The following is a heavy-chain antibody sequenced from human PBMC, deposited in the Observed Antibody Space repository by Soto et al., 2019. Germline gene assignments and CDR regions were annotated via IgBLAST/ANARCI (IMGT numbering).Heavy chain of an antibody. Sequence: QLHLQESGPGLVKPSETLSLTCTVSGGSVSSNMYYWGWIRQPPGKGLEWVANIYYTGSTYYNPSLKSRVTMSVDTSKNQFSLKLNSVTAEDTAVYYCARRGSSHVNWFDSWGQGTLVTVSS. CDR3: ARRGSSHVNWFDS. CDR2: IYYTGST. J-gene: IGHJ5*01. D-gene: IGHD5-12*01. V-gene: IGHV4-39*01. CDR1: GGSVSSNMYY.